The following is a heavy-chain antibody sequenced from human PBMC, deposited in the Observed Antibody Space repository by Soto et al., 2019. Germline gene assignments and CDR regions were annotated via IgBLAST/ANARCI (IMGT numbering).Heavy chain of an antibody. V-gene: IGHV3-74*01. Sequence: EVQLVESGGGLVQPGGSLRLSCAASGFTFSSYWMHWVRQAPGKGLVWVSRINSDGSSTSYADSVKGRFTISRDNAKNTLYLQMNSLRAEDKAVYYCARERGKAAAVHFDYWGQGTLVTVSS. D-gene: IGHD6-13*01. CDR3: ARERGKAAAVHFDY. CDR2: INSDGSST. J-gene: IGHJ4*02. CDR1: GFTFSSYW.